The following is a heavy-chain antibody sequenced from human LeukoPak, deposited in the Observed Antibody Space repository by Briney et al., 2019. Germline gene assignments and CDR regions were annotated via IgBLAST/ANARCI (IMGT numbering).Heavy chain of an antibody. Sequence: PGGSLRLSCATSEFTFSNYEMNWVRQAPGKGLEWVSHISTGGSSIYYADSVKGRFTISRDNTKNSLFLQMNSLRAEDTAVYYCARGLYHYDTSGYYRLDYWGQGTLVTVSS. CDR3: ARGLYHYDTSGYYRLDY. CDR1: EFTFSNYE. D-gene: IGHD3-22*01. CDR2: ISTGGSSI. J-gene: IGHJ4*02. V-gene: IGHV3-48*03.